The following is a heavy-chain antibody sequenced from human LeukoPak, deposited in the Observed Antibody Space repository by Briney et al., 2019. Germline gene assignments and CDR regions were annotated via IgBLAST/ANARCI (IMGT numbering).Heavy chain of an antibody. CDR2: ISSRSSDI. D-gene: IGHD1-1*01. CDR1: GFTLSNYN. J-gene: IGHJ4*02. V-gene: IGHV3-21*01. CDR3: ARKNAFVTD. Sequence: GGSLRLSCAASGFTLSNYNMNWVRQAPGKGLEWVSSISSRSSDIYHADSVKGRFTISRDDAKNSLYLQMNSLTAEDTAVYYCARKNAFVTDWGQGTLVTVSS.